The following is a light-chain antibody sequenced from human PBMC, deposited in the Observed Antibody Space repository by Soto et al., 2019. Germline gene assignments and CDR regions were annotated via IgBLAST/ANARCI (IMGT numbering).Light chain of an antibody. CDR3: QTSATVPDWV. J-gene: IGLJ3*02. CDR2: LDSDGSH. Sequence: QSVLTQSPSASASLGASVKLTCTLSSGHSTYAIAWHQQQPEKGPRYLMKLDSDGSHSKGDGIPDRFSGSSSGAARYLTIPSLQSGDEDDYYCQTSATVPDWVFGGGTKLTVL. CDR1: SGHSTYA. V-gene: IGLV4-69*01.